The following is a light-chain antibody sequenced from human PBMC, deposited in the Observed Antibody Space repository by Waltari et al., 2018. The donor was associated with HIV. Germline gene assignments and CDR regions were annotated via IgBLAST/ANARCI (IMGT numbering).Light chain of an antibody. CDR1: RGYSSYA. CDR3: KTWGTGIEV. J-gene: IGLJ2*01. Sequence: QPVLTQSPSASASLGASVTLTCILNRGYSSYAIDWHQQQPGKAPRYLMKINSDGSHMKVEGIPDRVSGSSSGAVRYLTVSSLQSEDEADYYCKTWGTGIEVFGGGTKLTVL. CDR2: INSDGSH. V-gene: IGLV4-69*01.